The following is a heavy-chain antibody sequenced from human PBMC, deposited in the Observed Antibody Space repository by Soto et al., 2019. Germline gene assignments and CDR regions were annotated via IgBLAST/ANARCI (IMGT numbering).Heavy chain of an antibody. J-gene: IGHJ6*02. Sequence: SETLSLTCTVSGGSISSGGYYWSWIRQHPGKGLEWIGYIYYSGSTYYNPSLKSRVTISVDTSKNQFSLKLSSVTAADTAVYYFARDYYDFWSGPYYYYGMDVWGQGTTVTVSS. CDR3: ARDYYDFWSGPYYYYGMDV. CDR1: GGSISSGGYY. V-gene: IGHV4-31*03. D-gene: IGHD3-3*01. CDR2: IYYSGST.